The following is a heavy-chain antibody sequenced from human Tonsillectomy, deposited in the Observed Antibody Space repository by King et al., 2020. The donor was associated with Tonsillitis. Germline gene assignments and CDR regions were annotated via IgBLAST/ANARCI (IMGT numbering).Heavy chain of an antibody. CDR2: IKQDGSEK. V-gene: IGHV3-7*04. J-gene: IGHJ1*01. Sequence: VQLVESGGGLVQPGGSLRLSCAASGFTFRNYWMSWVRQAPGKGLEWVANIKQDGSEKYYVDSVKGRFTISRDNAKNSLYLQMNSLRAEDTAVYYCARVMAAAGYAEYFQQGGQGTLVTVSS. CDR3: ARVMAAAGYAEYFQQ. D-gene: IGHD6-13*01. CDR1: GFTFRNYW.